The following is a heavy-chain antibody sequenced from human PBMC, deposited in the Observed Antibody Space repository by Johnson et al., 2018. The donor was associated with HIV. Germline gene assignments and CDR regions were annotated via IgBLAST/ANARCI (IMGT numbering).Heavy chain of an antibody. D-gene: IGHD6-19*01. CDR2: ISYDGANK. V-gene: IGHV3-30*18. CDR3: AKGSGSGWLRDAFDI. J-gene: IGHJ3*02. CDR1: GFTFSDYG. Sequence: QVQLVESGGGVVQPGGSLRLSCAASGFTFSDYGMHWVRQAPGKGLEWVTHISYDGANKYYADSVKGRFTISRDNSKNTLYLEMNSLRAEDTAVYYCAKGSGSGWLRDAFDIWGQGTMVTVSS.